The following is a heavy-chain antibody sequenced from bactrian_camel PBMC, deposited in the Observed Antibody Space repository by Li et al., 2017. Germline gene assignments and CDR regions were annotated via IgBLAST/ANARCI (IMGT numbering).Heavy chain of an antibody. Sequence: HVQLVESGGDSVQAGGSLRLSCEASGYTGCMGWFRQAPGTGLEWVSGIYSDGSNTYYTDSVKGRFTISQDNAKNIIYLQMNSLTPDDTAMYYCAARRTGLCDGLMESAYTYWGRGTQVTVS. CDR2: IYSDGSNT. J-gene: IGHJ4*01. D-gene: IGHD1*01. V-gene: IGHV3S6*01. CDR3: AARRTGLCDGLMESAYTY. CDR1: GYTGC.